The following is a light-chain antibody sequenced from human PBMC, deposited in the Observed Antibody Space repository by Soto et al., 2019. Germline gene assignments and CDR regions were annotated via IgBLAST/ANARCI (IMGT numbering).Light chain of an antibody. V-gene: IGLV2-23*01. CDR1: RGDIGTYNL. CDR2: EGT. J-gene: IGLJ2*01. Sequence: QSALTQPASVSGSPGQSITISCTGTRGDIGTYNLVSWYQHHPGKAPKLIIYEGTRRPSGVSNRFSASKSGITASLTISGLQGEDEADSYCCSRAGIISWLFGGGTKLTVL. CDR3: CSRAGIISWL.